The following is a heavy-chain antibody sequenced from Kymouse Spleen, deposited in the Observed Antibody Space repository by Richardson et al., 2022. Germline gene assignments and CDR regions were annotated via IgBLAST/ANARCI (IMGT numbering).Heavy chain of an antibody. D-gene: IGHD3-10*01. J-gene: IGHJ6*02. Sequence: QVQLQESGPGLVKPSETLSLTCTVSGGSVSSGSYYWSWIRQPPGKGLEWIGYIYYSGSTNYNPSLKSRVTISVDTSKNQFSLKLSSVTAADTAVYYCARDGSMVRGVYYYYYGMDVWGQGTTVTVSS. CDR2: IYYSGST. CDR1: GGSVSSGSYY. CDR3: ARDGSMVRGVYYYYYGMDV. V-gene: IGHV4-61*01.